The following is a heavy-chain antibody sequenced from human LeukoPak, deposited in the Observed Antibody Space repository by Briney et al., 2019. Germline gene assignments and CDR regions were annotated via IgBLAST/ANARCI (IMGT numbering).Heavy chain of an antibody. V-gene: IGHV1-8*02. CDR3: ARVGYSNSYDY. CDR1: GYTFTNFD. CDR2: MNPNTGNV. J-gene: IGHJ4*02. Sequence: ASVKVSCKASGYTFTNFDINWVRQATGQGLEWMGWMNPNTGNVGYAQTFQDRVTITWDASISTAYMDLSSLRSEDTAVYYCARVGYSNSYDYWGQGTLVTVSS. D-gene: IGHD4-11*01.